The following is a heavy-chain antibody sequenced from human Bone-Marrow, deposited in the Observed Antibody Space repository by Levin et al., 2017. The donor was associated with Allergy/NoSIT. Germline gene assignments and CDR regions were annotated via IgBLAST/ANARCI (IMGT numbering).Heavy chain of an antibody. J-gene: IGHJ4*02. V-gene: IGHV3-64D*06. Sequence: SCSASGFSFSSSTMHWVRQAPGQGLEHVSAIDANGRTIDYAASVKGRFTISRDNSKNTLDLQMSSLRTEDTAMYYCVKSTMFRGGIFDHWGQGTVVTVSS. D-gene: IGHD3-10*02. CDR3: VKSTMFRGGIFDH. CDR2: IDANGRTI. CDR1: GFSFSSST.